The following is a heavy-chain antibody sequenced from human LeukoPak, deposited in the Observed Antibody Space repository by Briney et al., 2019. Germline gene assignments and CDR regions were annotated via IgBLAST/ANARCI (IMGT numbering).Heavy chain of an antibody. J-gene: IGHJ4*02. Sequence: SETLSLTCTVSGGSISSSPYWWGWIRQPPGKGLEWIATIYFSGSTFDHPSLEGRVTISADTSKNQFSLKLASVTAADTAVYYCARRAYGIGFGYWGQGTVVTVSS. CDR3: ARRAYGIGFGY. CDR1: GGSISSSPYW. D-gene: IGHD1-26*01. CDR2: IYFSGST. V-gene: IGHV4-39*01.